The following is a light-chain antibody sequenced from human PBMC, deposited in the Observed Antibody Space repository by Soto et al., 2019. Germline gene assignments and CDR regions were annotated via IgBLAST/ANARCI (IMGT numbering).Light chain of an antibody. J-gene: IGLJ3*02. CDR3: TSYTSSNTWV. CDR1: SSDVGNYDY. V-gene: IGLV2-14*03. Sequence: QSALTQPASVSGCPGQSITISCTGTSSDVGNYDYVSWYQHHPGKAPQLIIFDVRNRPSGASNRFSGSKSGNTASLTISGLQAEDEADYYCTSYTSSNTWVFGGGTKLTVL. CDR2: DVR.